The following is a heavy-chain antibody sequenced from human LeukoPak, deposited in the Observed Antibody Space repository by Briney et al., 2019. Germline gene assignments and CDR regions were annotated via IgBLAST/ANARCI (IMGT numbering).Heavy chain of an antibody. D-gene: IGHD4-23*01. CDR2: ISWNSGSI. Sequence: GRSLRLSCAASGFTFDDYAMHWVRHAPGKGLEWVSGISWNSGSIGYADSVKGRFTISRDNAKNSLYLQMNSLRAEDTALYYCAKDSFTTVVTPGYFQHWGQGTLVTVSS. CDR1: GFTFDDYA. J-gene: IGHJ1*01. CDR3: AKDSFTTVVTPGYFQH. V-gene: IGHV3-9*01.